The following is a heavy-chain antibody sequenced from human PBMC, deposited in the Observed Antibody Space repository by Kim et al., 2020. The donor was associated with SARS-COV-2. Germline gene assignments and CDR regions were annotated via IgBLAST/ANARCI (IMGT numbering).Heavy chain of an antibody. J-gene: IGHJ4*02. D-gene: IGHD6-19*01. V-gene: IGHV4-39*01. CDR3: ARQTVAARIDY. Sequence: SETLSLTCTVSGGSISSSSYYWGWIRQPPGKGLEWIGSIYYSGSPYYNPSRKSRVTISVDTSKNQFSLKLSSVTAADTAVYYCARQTVAARIDYWGREPWSPSPQ. CDR2: IYYSGSP. CDR1: GGSISSSSYY.